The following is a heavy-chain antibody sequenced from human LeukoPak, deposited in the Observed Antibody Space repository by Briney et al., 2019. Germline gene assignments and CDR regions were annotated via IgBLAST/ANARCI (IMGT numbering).Heavy chain of an antibody. CDR3: ARDGGTLSAAAFSDY. D-gene: IGHD1-26*01. J-gene: IGHJ4*02. CDR2: ISAYNGNT. V-gene: IGHV1-18*01. CDR1: VYTFTSSG. Sequence: ASVKVSCKASVYTFTSSGISWVRQAPGQGLEWMGWISAYNGNTDYAQTLQGRVTMTTDTSTRTAYMELGSLRSDDTAVYYCARDGGTLSAAAFSDYWGQGTLVTVSS.